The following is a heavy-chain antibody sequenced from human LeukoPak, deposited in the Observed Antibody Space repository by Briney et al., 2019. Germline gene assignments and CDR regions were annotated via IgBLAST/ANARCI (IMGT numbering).Heavy chain of an antibody. Sequence: PGGSLRLSCAASGFTFSSYAMSWVRQAPGEGLEWVSAISGSGGSTYYADSVKGRFTISRDNPKNTLYLQMNSLRAEDTAVYYCAKAGALAVAGNFDYWGQGTLVTVSS. CDR3: AKAGALAVAGNFDY. CDR1: GFTFSSYA. CDR2: ISGSGGST. D-gene: IGHD6-19*01. J-gene: IGHJ4*02. V-gene: IGHV3-23*01.